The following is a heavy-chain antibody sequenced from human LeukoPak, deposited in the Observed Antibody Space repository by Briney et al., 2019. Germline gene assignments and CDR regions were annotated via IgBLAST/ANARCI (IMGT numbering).Heavy chain of an antibody. CDR3: CGYGDYGGGDY. J-gene: IGHJ4*02. Sequence: GGSLRLSCAASGFTFSSYWMSWVRQAPGKGLEWVANIKQDGSEKYYVDSVKGRFTISKDNAKNSMYLQMNSLRAEDTAVYYCCGYGDYGGGDYWGQGTLVTVSS. CDR2: IKQDGSEK. CDR1: GFTFSSYW. D-gene: IGHD4-17*01. V-gene: IGHV3-7*01.